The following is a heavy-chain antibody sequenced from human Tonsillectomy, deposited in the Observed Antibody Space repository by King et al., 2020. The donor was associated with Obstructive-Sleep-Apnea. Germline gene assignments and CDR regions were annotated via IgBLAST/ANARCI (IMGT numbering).Heavy chain of an antibody. Sequence: VQLVESGGGLVQPGGSLRLSCAASGITFSSYSMNWVRPAPGKGLEWVSYISSMSSSIYYADSVKGRFTISRDNAKNSLYLQMNSLRAEDTAVYYCATGGPDAFDFWGRGTMVTVSS. J-gene: IGHJ3*01. CDR3: ATGGPDAFDF. CDR1: GITFSSYS. CDR2: ISSMSSSI. V-gene: IGHV3-48*04. D-gene: IGHD3-16*01.